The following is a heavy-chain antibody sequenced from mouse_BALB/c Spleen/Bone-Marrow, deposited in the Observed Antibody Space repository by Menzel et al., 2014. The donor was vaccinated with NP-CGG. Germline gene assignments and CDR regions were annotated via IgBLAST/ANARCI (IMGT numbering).Heavy chain of an antibody. CDR1: GFTFSSYA. CDR3: ARGGGYDWYFDV. CDR2: ISSGGSYT. V-gene: IGHV5-9-1*01. Sequence: EAKLVESGGGLVKPGGSLKLSCAASGFTFSSYAMSWVRQTPEKRLEWVATISSGGSYTYYPDSVKGRFTISRDNAKNTLYLQMSSLRSEDTAMYYCARGGGYDWYFDVWGAGTTVTVSS. J-gene: IGHJ1*01. D-gene: IGHD2-2*01.